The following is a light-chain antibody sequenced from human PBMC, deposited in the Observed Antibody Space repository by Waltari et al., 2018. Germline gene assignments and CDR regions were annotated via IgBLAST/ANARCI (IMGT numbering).Light chain of an antibody. CDR3: QQYGSSLHT. J-gene: IGKJ2*01. CDR2: GAS. V-gene: IGKV3-20*01. Sequence: EIVLTQSPGTLSLSPGERATLPCRASQRVSSSYLAWSQQKPGPAPRLLIYGASSRATGIPDRFSGSGSGTDFTLTISRLEPEDFAVYYCQQYGSSLHTFGQGTKLEIK. CDR1: QRVSSSY.